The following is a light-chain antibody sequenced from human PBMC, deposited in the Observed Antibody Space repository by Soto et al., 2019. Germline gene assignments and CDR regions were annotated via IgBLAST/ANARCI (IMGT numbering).Light chain of an antibody. J-gene: IGLJ1*01. CDR3: SSYTTSNTRQIV. Sequence: QSALTQPASVSGSPGQSITISCTGTSSDVGGYNYVSWYQQQPGKAPKFMIYDVSNRPSGVSNRFSGSKSGNTASLTISGLPAEDEADYYRSSYTTSNTRQIVFGTGTKVTVL. CDR1: SSDVGGYNY. CDR2: DVS. V-gene: IGLV2-14*01.